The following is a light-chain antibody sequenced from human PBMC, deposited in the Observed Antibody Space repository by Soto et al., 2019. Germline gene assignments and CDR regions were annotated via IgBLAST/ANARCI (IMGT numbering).Light chain of an antibody. CDR3: QQFGSSVYT. CDR2: DAS. V-gene: IGKV3-20*01. Sequence: IVLTQSPGTLSLSPGERATLSCRASQSVSSSYLAWYQQKPGQAPRLLIYDASSRATGIPDRFSGSGSGTDFTLTISRLEPEDFAVYYCQQFGSSVYTFGPGTKVDIK. J-gene: IGKJ2*01. CDR1: QSVSSSY.